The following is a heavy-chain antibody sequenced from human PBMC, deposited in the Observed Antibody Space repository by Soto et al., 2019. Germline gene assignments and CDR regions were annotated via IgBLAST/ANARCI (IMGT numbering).Heavy chain of an antibody. CDR3: AKGALGYCHQGICYQHSDY. CDR2: IDRISSRT. Sequence: DVQMLESGGGLVQPGGSLRLSCAVSGLTFDTYAMSWVRQAPGKGLEWVSSIDRISSRTHYADSVKGRFTISRDNSNNTLYQKTNSLRVEDTAIYYCAKGALGYCHQGICYQHSDYWGQGTLVTVSS. V-gene: IGHV3-23*05. D-gene: IGHD2-15*01. J-gene: IGHJ4*02. CDR1: GLTFDTYA.